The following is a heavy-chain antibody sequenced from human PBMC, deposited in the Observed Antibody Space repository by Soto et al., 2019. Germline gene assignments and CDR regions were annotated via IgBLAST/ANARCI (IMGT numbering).Heavy chain of an antibody. CDR3: AREPLAHSYFDF. Sequence: ETLSLTCTVSGDSVSSHYWSWIRQPAGKGLEWLGRLYNDERTNYNPSLKSRVTMSMDTSKNQFPLKLTSVTAADSAVYFCAREPLAHSYFDFWGQGILVTVSS. J-gene: IGHJ4*02. V-gene: IGHV4-4*07. CDR2: LYNDERT. CDR1: GDSVSSHY.